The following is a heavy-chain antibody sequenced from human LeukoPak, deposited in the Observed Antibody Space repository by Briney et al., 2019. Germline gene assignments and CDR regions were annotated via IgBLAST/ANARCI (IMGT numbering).Heavy chain of an antibody. CDR2: ISSSSSYI. V-gene: IGHV3-21*01. CDR1: GFTFSSYS. D-gene: IGHD6-6*01. Sequence: PGGSLRLSCAASGFTFSSYSMNWVRQAPGKGLEWVSSISSSSSYIYYADSVKGRFTISRDNAKNSLYLQMNSLRAEDTAVYYCARDHLTYSSSSDFDYWGQGTLVTVSS. CDR3: ARDHLTYSSSSDFDY. J-gene: IGHJ4*02.